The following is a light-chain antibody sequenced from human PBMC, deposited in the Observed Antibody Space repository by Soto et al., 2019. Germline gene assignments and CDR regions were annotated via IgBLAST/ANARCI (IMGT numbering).Light chain of an antibody. Sequence: EIVMTQSPATLSVSPGERATLSCRASQSVSSNLAWYQQKPGQAPRLLIYGASIRATGIPARFSGSGSGTNFPLTISRLQSEDFAVYYCQHYNNWPPWTFGQGTKVEVK. CDR1: QSVSSN. J-gene: IGKJ1*01. CDR2: GAS. V-gene: IGKV3-15*01. CDR3: QHYNNWPPWT.